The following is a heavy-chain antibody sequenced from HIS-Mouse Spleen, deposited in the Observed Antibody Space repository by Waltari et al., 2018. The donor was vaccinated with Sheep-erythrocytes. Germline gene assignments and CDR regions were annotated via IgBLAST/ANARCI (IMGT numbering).Heavy chain of an antibody. CDR2: INHSGST. V-gene: IGHV4-34*01. J-gene: IGHJ2*01. Sequence: QVQLQQWGAGLLKPSETLSLTCAVYGGSFSCYYWSWIRQPPGKGLEWIGEINHSGSTNYIPTHNSRAPISVNTTKNQYSLKLSSVTAADTAVYYCARGGSGWYFDLWGRGTLVTVSS. CDR3: ARGGSGWYFDL. D-gene: IGHD3-10*01. CDR1: GGSFSCYY.